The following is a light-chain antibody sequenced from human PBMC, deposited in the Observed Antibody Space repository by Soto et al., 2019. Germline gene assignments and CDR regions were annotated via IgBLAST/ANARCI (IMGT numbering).Light chain of an antibody. CDR2: TVS. Sequence: DIVMTQTPLSLPVTPGEPASISCRSSQSLLDSDDGNTYLDWYLQKPGQSPQLLIYTVSYRASGVPDRFSGSGSGTDFTLKISRVEAEDVGVYYCMQRLEFPLTFGQGTKVEIK. CDR3: MQRLEFPLT. V-gene: IGKV2-40*01. CDR1: QSLLDSDDGNTY. J-gene: IGKJ1*01.